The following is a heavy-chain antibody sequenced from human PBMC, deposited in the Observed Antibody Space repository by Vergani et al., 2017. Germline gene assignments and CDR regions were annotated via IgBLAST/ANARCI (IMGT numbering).Heavy chain of an antibody. CDR1: GYTFSSYD. V-gene: IGHV1-8*01. Sequence: QVQLVQSGAEVKKPGASVKVSCKASGYTFSSYDINWVRQATGQGLEWMGWMNPNSGNTGYAQKFQGRVTMTRNTSIRTAYMELSSLRSEDTAVYYCARYRVGSSSYGPAYYMDVWGKGTTVTVSS. CDR2: MNPNSGNT. D-gene: IGHD6-13*01. J-gene: IGHJ6*03. CDR3: ARYRVGSSSYGPAYYMDV.